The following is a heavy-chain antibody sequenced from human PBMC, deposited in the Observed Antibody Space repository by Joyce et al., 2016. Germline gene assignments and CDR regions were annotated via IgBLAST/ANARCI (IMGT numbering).Heavy chain of an antibody. Sequence: EVQLVESGGRLVRPGGSLRLSCAASGFTFTNHWRHWVRQTPGKGVGLVSRINTLGTRTNDVDSVKGRFTISRDDAKNTLYLQMTSLRVEDTAVYYCARESRVTLGMDVWGQGTTVTVSS. CDR1: GFTFTNHW. D-gene: IGHD3-16*01. CDR3: ARESRVTLGMDV. V-gene: IGHV3-74*01. CDR2: INTLGTRT. J-gene: IGHJ6*02.